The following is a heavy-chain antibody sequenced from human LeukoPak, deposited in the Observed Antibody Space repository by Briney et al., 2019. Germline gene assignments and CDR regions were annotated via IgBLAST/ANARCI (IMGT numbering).Heavy chain of an antibody. D-gene: IGHD3-22*01. V-gene: IGHV4-31*03. CDR1: GGSISSGGYY. CDR2: IYYSGST. J-gene: IGHJ4*02. CDR3: ARSEGRRYYYDCSGYLAIDY. Sequence: SETLSLTCTVSGGSISSGGYYWSWIRQHPGKGLEWIGYIYYSGSTYYNPSLKSRVTISVDTSKNQFSLKLSSVTAADTAVYYCARSEGRRYYYDCSGYLAIDYWGQGTLVTVSS.